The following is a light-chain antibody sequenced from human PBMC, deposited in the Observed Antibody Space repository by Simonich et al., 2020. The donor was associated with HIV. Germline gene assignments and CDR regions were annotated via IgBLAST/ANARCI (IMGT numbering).Light chain of an antibody. CDR1: QSVTSNF. J-gene: IGKJ4*01. Sequence: EIVLTQSPGTLSLSPGEIATLSCRASQSVTSNFLAWYQQKPGQAPRLLIYTSSSRTTGIPDRFSGSGSGTDFTLTISRLEPEDFAVYYCQQYGSSPLTFGGGTKVEIK. V-gene: IGKV3-20*01. CDR3: QQYGSSPLT. CDR2: TSS.